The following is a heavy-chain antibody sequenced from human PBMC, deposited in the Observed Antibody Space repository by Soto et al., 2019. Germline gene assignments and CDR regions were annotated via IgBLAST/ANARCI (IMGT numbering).Heavy chain of an antibody. CDR2: IYYSGST. J-gene: IGHJ6*02. D-gene: IGHD1-20*01. CDR1: GGSISSYY. V-gene: IGHV4-59*01. Sequence: PSETLSLTCTVSGGSISSYYWSWIRQPPGKGLEWIGYIYYSGSTNYNPSLKSRVTISVDTSKNQFSLKLSSVTAADTAVYYCARDSSSITGTLDYYYGMDVWGQGTTVT. CDR3: ARDSSSITGTLDYYYGMDV.